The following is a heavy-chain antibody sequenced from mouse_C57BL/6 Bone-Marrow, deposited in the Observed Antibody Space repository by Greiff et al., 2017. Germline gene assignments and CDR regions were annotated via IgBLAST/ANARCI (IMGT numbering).Heavy chain of an antibody. CDR2: INPSTGGT. J-gene: IGHJ2*01. V-gene: IGHV1-42*01. D-gene: IGHD4-1*02. CDR1: GYSFTGYY. Sequence: EVQLQQSGPELVKPGASVKISCKASGYSFTGYYMNWVKQSPEKSLEWIGEINPSTGGTTYNQKFKAKATLTVDKSSSTAYMQLKSLTSEDSAVSYCARGHQLAPLDYWGQGTTLTVSS. CDR3: ARGHQLAPLDY.